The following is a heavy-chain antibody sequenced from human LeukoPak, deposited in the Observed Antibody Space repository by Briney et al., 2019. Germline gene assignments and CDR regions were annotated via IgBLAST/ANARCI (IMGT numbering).Heavy chain of an antibody. D-gene: IGHD2-21*02. V-gene: IGHV3-64*01. CDR1: GFTFSSYA. J-gene: IGHJ4*02. CDR2: ISSNGGST. CDR3: ARGLLAYCGGDCPASSGSFDY. Sequence: GGSLRLSCAASGFTFSSYAMHWVRQAPGTGLEYVSAISSNGGSTYYAKSVKGRFTISRDNSKNTLYLQMGSLRAEDMAVYYCARGLLAYCGGDCPASSGSFDYWGQGTLVTVSS.